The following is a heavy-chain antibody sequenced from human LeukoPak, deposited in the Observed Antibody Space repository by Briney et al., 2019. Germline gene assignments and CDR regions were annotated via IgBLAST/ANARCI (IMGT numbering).Heavy chain of an antibody. V-gene: IGHV1-3*01. CDR1: GYTFTSYA. CDR3: ARDRVGDYGDRRRDDYFDY. CDR2: INAGNGNT. J-gene: IGHJ4*02. D-gene: IGHD4-17*01. Sequence: GASVTVSCKASGYTFTSYAMHWVRQAPGQRLEWMGWINAGNGNTKYSQKFQGRVTITRDTSASTAYMELSSLRSEDTAVYYCARDRVGDYGDRRRDDYFDYWGQGTLVTVSS.